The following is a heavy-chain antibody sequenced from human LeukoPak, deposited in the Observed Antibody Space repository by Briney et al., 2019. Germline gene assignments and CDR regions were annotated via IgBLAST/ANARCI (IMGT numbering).Heavy chain of an antibody. Sequence: GASVKVSYTPSGHTLTQYYIHWVRQAPGQGLEWMGFIIPDSGGTTYQQNFQGRVTMTRETSISTFYMELSSLRHDDTAVYYCSTEDKYCTGANCGVCWGRGTLVSVSS. D-gene: IGHD2-8*02. V-gene: IGHV1-2*02. J-gene: IGHJ4*02. CDR2: IIPDSGGT. CDR3: STEDKYCTGANCGVC. CDR1: GHTLTQYY.